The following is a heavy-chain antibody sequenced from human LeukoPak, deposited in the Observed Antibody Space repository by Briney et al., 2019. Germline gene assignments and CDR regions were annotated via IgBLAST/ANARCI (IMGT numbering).Heavy chain of an antibody. Sequence: SETLSLTCTVSAGSISNYYWSWIRQPPGKGLEWIGYISYSGSTNYNTSLKSRVPISVDTSKNQFSLKLSSVTAADTAVYYCARLGPAAGTSFDYWGQGTLVTVSS. D-gene: IGHD6-13*01. CDR1: AGSISNYY. V-gene: IGHV4-59*08. CDR3: ARLGPAAGTSFDY. J-gene: IGHJ4*02. CDR2: ISYSGST.